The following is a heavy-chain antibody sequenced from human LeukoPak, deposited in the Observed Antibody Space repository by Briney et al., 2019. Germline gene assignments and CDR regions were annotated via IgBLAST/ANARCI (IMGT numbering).Heavy chain of an antibody. D-gene: IGHD6-6*01. CDR1: GFTFSSYS. V-gene: IGHV3-21*04. J-gene: IGHJ5*02. CDR3: AREAAARKPLDP. CDR2: ISSSSSYI. Sequence: PGGSLRLSCAASGFTFSSYSMNWVRQAPGKGLEWVSSISSSSSYIYYADSVKGRFTISRDNAKNSLYLQMNSLRAEDTAVYYCAREAAARKPLDPWGQGTLVTVSS.